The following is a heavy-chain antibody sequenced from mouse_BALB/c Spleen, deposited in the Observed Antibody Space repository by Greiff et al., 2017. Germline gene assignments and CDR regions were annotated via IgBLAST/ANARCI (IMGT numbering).Heavy chain of an antibody. CDR2: ISTYYGDA. J-gene: IGHJ4*01. CDR3: ARRYGNYSYAMDY. V-gene: IGHV1S137*01. Sequence: VQLQQSGAELVRPGVSVKISCKGSGYTFTDYAMHWVKQSHAKSLEWIGVISTYYGDASYNQKFKGKATMTVDKSSSTAYMELARLTSEDSAIYYCARRYGNYSYAMDYWGQGTSVTVSS. CDR1: GYTFTDYA. D-gene: IGHD2-10*02.